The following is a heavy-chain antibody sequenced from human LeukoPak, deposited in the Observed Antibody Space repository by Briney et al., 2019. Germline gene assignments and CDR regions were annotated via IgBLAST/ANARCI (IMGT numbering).Heavy chain of an antibody. Sequence: KPSETLSLTCTVSGGSISSSNYYWGWIRQPPGKGLEWIGSIYYSGSTYYNPSLKSRVTISEDTSKNQFSLKLSSVTAADTAVYYCARRYYDSSGEFDYWGQGTLVTVSS. CDR1: GGSISSSNYY. D-gene: IGHD3-22*01. CDR3: ARRYYDSSGEFDY. J-gene: IGHJ4*02. CDR2: IYYSGST. V-gene: IGHV4-39*01.